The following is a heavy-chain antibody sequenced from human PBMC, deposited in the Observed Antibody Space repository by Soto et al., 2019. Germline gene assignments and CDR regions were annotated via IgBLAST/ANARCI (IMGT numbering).Heavy chain of an antibody. Sequence: PSETLSVTCTVSGGSISSNDHYWSWIRQPPGKGLEWIGYIYYTGSTNYNPSLESRVTISVDTSKNQFSLKVNSVTAADTAVYYCARDRSNSPDFFDFWGQGTLVTVSS. V-gene: IGHV4-30-4*01. J-gene: IGHJ4*02. CDR1: GGSISSNDHY. CDR3: ARDRSNSPDFFDF. CDR2: IYYTGST. D-gene: IGHD6-6*01.